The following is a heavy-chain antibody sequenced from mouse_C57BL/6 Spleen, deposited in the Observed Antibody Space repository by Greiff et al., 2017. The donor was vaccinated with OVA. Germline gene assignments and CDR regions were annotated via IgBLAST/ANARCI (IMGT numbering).Heavy chain of an antibody. CDR3: TRMGGSSPSYWYFDV. Sequence: EVKVVESGEGLVKPGGSLKLSCAASGFTFSSYAMSWVRQTPEKRLEWVAYISSGGDYIYYADTVKGRFTISRDNARNTLYLQMSSLKSEDTAMYYCTRMGGSSPSYWYFDVWGTGTTVTVSS. CDR1: GFTFSSYA. D-gene: IGHD1-1*01. V-gene: IGHV5-9-1*02. J-gene: IGHJ1*03. CDR2: ISSGGDYI.